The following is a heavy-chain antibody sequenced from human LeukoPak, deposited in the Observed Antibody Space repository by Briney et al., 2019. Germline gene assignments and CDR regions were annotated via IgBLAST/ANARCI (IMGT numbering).Heavy chain of an antibody. Sequence: SETLSLTCSVSGGSISSYYWSWIRQPPGKGLEWLGYVFFSGSTDYNPSLKSRATVSVDTSKNEFSLRLNSVTAADTAVYYCATTMVRRRNYYFDYWGQGTLVTVSS. D-gene: IGHD3-10*01. J-gene: IGHJ4*02. CDR1: GGSISSYY. CDR3: ATTMVRRRNYYFDY. V-gene: IGHV4-59*03. CDR2: VFFSGST.